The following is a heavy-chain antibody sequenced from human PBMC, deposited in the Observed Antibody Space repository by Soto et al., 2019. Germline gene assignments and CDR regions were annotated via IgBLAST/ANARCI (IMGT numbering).Heavy chain of an antibody. CDR3: ARDYRYSYGIYYYYGMDV. CDR2: IIPIFGTA. CDR1: GGTFSSYA. J-gene: IGHJ6*02. V-gene: IGHV1-69*13. Sequence: ASVKVSCKASGGTFSSYAISWVRQAPGQGLEWMGGIIPIFGTANYAQKFQGRVTITADESTSTAYMELSSLRSEDTAVYYCARDYRYSYGIYYYYGMDVWGQGTTVTVSS. D-gene: IGHD5-18*01.